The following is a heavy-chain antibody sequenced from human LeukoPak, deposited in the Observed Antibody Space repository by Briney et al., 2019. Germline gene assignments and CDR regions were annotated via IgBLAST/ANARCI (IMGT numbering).Heavy chain of an antibody. CDR1: GFTFSSFA. Sequence: GGSLRLSCAASGFTFSSFALHWVRQAPGKGLEWVANINGDGSEKYYVDSVKGRFTISRDNAKNSLYLQMNSLRAEDTAVYYCAKGSWFDYWGQGTLVTVSS. J-gene: IGHJ4*02. CDR3: AKGSWFDY. V-gene: IGHV3-7*01. D-gene: IGHD6-13*01. CDR2: INGDGSEK.